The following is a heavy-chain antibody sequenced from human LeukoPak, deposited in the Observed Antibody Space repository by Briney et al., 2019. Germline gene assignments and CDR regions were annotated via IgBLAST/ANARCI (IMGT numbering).Heavy chain of an antibody. CDR1: GYSISSGYY. J-gene: IGHJ6*04. Sequence: TSETLSLTCTVSGYSISSGYYWGWIRQPPGKGLEWIGEINHSGSTNYNPSLKSRVTISVDTSKNQFSLKLSSVTAADTAVYYCARLRLDVWGKGTTVTISS. CDR2: INHSGST. CDR3: ARLRLDV. V-gene: IGHV4-38-2*02.